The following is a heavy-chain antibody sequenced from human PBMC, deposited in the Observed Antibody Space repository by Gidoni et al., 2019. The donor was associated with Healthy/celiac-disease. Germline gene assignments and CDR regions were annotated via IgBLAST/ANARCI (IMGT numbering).Heavy chain of an antibody. CDR1: GFTFSRYA. J-gene: IGHJ4*02. V-gene: IGHV3-23*01. D-gene: IGHD3-16*01. CDR2: FVGGGGAP. CDR3: GKRGGGEKGFDY. Sequence: EVQLLESGGGLVQPGGSLRLSCAASGFTFSRYAMSWVRQAPGKGLEGVAAFVGGGGAPHYAESVRGRSPRPKNNTKNSVYWQMNSRGAEGRDEYYGGKRGGGEKGFDYWGQGTLVTVSS.